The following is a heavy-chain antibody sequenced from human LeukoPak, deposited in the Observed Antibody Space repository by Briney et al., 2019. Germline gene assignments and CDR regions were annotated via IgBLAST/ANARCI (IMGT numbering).Heavy chain of an antibody. J-gene: IGHJ4*02. CDR3: ARGHYYDGSGYYFVDY. Sequence: GRSLRLSCAAPGFTFSSYSMNWVRQAPGKGLEWVSYISSSSDTIYYADSVKGRFTISRDNAKNSLYLQVNSLRAEDTAVYYCARGHYYDGSGYYFVDYWGQGTLVTVSS. CDR1: GFTFSSYS. CDR2: ISSSSDTI. D-gene: IGHD3-22*01. V-gene: IGHV3-48*04.